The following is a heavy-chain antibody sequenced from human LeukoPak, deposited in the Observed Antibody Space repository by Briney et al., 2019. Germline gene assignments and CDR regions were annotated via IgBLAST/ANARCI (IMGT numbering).Heavy chain of an antibody. CDR1: GYSISSGYY. D-gene: IGHD5-24*01. J-gene: IGHJ3*01. CDR2: VYYTGST. CDR3: ARGDQRWLRREGAFDV. Sequence: KPSETLSLTCTVSGYSISSGYYWSWIRQPPGKGLEWIDYVYYTGSTNYSPSLKSRLSISVDMSKNLFSLRLSSVTAADTAIYYCARGDQRWLRREGAFDVWGQGTMVTVSS. V-gene: IGHV4-61*03.